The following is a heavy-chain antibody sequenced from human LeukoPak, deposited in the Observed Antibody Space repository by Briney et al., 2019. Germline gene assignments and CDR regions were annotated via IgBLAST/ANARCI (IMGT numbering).Heavy chain of an antibody. CDR3: ARDTYYYGSGSYLDY. Sequence: PGGSLRLSCAASGFTFSSYEMNWVRQAPGKGLEWVSYISSSGSTIYYADSVKGRFTISRDNSKNTLYLQMNSLRAEDTAVYYCARDTYYYGSGSYLDYWGQGTLVTVSS. CDR2: ISSSGSTI. J-gene: IGHJ4*02. D-gene: IGHD3-10*01. V-gene: IGHV3-48*03. CDR1: GFTFSSYE.